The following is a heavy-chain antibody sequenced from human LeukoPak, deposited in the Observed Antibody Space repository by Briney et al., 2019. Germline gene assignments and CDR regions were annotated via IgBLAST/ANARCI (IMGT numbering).Heavy chain of an antibody. J-gene: IGHJ5*02. CDR2: INPGDSYT. CDR3: ARKVLPTATHFDP. V-gene: IGHV5-51*01. D-gene: IGHD1-1*01. CDR1: GYSFTTYW. Sequence: GESLKISCKGSGYSFTTYWIGWVRQMPGKGLEWMGIINPGDSYTRYSPSFEGQVTISADKSITTAYLQWGSLKASDTAMYYCARKVLPTATHFDPWGQGTLVTVSS.